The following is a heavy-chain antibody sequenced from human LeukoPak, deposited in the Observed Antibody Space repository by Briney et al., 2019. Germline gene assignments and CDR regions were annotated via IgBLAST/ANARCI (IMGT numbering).Heavy chain of an antibody. CDR2: INPSGGST. D-gene: IGHD6-6*01. V-gene: IGHV1-46*01. CDR3: ARDGRRIVAVGEAFDY. J-gene: IGHJ4*02. CDR1: GYTFTSYD. Sequence: ASVKVSCKASGYTFTSYDMTWVRQAPGQGLEWMRIINPSGGSTSYTQKFQGRVTMTRDTSTSTVYMELSSLRSEDTAVYYCARDGRRIVAVGEAFDYWGQGTLVTVSS.